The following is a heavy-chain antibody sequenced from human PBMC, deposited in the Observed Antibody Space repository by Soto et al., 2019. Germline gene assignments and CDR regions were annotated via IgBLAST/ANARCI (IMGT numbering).Heavy chain of an antibody. CDR2: VYAGGPT. J-gene: IGHJ6*02. V-gene: IGHV3-53*05. D-gene: IGHD5-12*01. Sequence: GGSLRLSCAASGFTVNFQYMSWLRQAPGKGLEWVSMVYAGGPTLYADSVKGRFTISRDNSKNTLYLQMNSLRAEDTAVYYCAKDRYSGYDYYYYGMDVWGQGTTVTVSS. CDR1: GFTVNFQY. CDR3: AKDRYSGYDYYYYGMDV.